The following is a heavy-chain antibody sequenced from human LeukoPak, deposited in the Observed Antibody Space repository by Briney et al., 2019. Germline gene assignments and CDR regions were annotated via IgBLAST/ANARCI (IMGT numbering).Heavy chain of an antibody. Sequence: GGSLRLSCAGSGFTFSFYWMHWVRQAPGKGLEWVSAISGSGGSTYYADSVKGRFTISRDNSKNTLYLQMNSLRAEDTAVYYCAKGIDYGDYYFDYWGQGTLVTVSS. D-gene: IGHD4-17*01. V-gene: IGHV3-23*01. CDR3: AKGIDYGDYYFDY. J-gene: IGHJ4*02. CDR2: ISGSGGST. CDR1: GFTFSFYW.